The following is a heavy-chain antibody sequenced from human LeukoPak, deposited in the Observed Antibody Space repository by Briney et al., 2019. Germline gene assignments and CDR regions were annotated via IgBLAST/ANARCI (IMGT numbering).Heavy chain of an antibody. CDR3: ARWGGGRLAAFDY. V-gene: IGHV4-59*07. Sequence: SDTLSLTCAVYGGSFSGYYWTWIRQAPAKALAWIGYIYYSGRTYYNPSLKSRVTISVDTSKNQFSLKLSSVTAADTAVYFCARWGGGRLAAFDYWGPGTLVTVSS. CDR2: IYYSGRT. J-gene: IGHJ4*02. CDR1: GGSFSGYY. D-gene: IGHD2-15*01.